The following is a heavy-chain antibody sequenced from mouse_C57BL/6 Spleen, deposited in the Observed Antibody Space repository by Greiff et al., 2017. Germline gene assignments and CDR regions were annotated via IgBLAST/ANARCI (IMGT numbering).Heavy chain of an antibody. J-gene: IGHJ3*01. Sequence: EVKLVESGGDLVKPGGSLKLSCAASGFTFSSYGMSWVRQTPDKRLEWVATISSGGSYTYYPDSVKGRFTISRDNAKNTLYLQMSSLKSEDTAMYYCASTKFITTVGPFAYWGQGTLVTVSA. CDR3: ASTKFITTVGPFAY. CDR2: ISSGGSYT. CDR1: GFTFSSYG. D-gene: IGHD1-1*01. V-gene: IGHV5-6*01.